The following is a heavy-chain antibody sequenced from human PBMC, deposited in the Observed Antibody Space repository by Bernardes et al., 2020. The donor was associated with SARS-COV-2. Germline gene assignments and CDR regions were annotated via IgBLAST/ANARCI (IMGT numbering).Heavy chain of an antibody. J-gene: IGHJ4*02. CDR3: ARGSLQFLFTQRYFFDH. D-gene: IGHD3-3*01. CDR2: INRSGNT. Sequence: SETLSLTCAVYGGAFMGYSWTWIRQPPGKGLEWIGEINRSGNTNYNPSLKSRVTISVDTSKNQFSLRLYSVTGAATAVYYCARGSLQFLFTQRYFFDHWGQGTLVTVSS. V-gene: IGHV4-34*01. CDR1: GGAFMGYS.